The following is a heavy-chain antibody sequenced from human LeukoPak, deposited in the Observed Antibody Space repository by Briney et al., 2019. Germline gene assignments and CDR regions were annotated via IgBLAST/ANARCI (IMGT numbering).Heavy chain of an antibody. Sequence: ASVKVSCKASGYTFTSYYMHWVRQAPGQGLEWMGIINPSGGSTSYAQKFQGRVTMTRDTSTSTVYMELSSLRSGDTAVYYCARRMDYGSGSYSSHFLGDWGQGTLVTVSS. CDR3: ARRMDYGSGSYSSHFLGD. D-gene: IGHD3-10*01. V-gene: IGHV1-46*01. J-gene: IGHJ4*02. CDR1: GYTFTSYY. CDR2: INPSGGST.